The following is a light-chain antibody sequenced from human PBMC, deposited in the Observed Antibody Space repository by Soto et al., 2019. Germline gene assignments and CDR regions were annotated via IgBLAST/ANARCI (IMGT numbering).Light chain of an antibody. CDR1: QSVSSSY. V-gene: IGKV3D-20*02. J-gene: IGKJ5*01. CDR2: DTS. Sequence: EIVLTQSPGNLSLSQGERATLSCRASQSVSSSYLAWYQQTPGQAPRLLIYDTSNRATGIPARFSGSRSGTDFTLTTGSLEPEDFGVYFCHQRNKFGQGTRLEIK. CDR3: HQRNK.